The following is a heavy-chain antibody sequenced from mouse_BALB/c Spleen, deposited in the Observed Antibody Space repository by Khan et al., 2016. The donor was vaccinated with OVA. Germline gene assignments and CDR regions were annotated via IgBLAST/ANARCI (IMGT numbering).Heavy chain of an antibody. Sequence: QVQLKESGAELMKPGASVKISCKASGYTFSSYWIEWVKQRPGHGLEWMGEILPGSGNNNFNEKFRGKATFAADTSSNTAYMQLSSLTSEDSAVYYCARGNYYGSTSWFGYWGQGTLVTVSA. CDR3: ARGNYYGSTSWFGY. CDR2: ILPGSGNN. V-gene: IGHV1-9*01. CDR1: GYTFSSYW. J-gene: IGHJ3*01. D-gene: IGHD1-1*01.